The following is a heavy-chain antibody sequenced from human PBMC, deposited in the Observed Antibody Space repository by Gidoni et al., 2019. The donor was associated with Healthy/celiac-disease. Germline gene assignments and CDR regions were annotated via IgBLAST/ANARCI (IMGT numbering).Heavy chain of an antibody. Sequence: EVQLVESGGGLVQPGGSLRLSCAASGFTFSSYSMNWVRQAPGKGLGWVSYISSSSSTIYYADSVKGRFTISRDNAKNSLYLQMNSLRAEDTAVYYCARDRGVQLWEYYFDYWGQGTLVTVSS. V-gene: IGHV3-48*01. CDR2: ISSSSSTI. CDR1: GFTFSSYS. D-gene: IGHD5-18*01. CDR3: ARDRGVQLWEYYFDY. J-gene: IGHJ4*02.